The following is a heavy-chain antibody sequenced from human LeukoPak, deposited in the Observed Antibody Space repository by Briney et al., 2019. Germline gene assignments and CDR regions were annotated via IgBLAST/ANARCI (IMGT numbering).Heavy chain of an antibody. Sequence: SETLSLTCTVSGGSISSSSYYWGWIRQPPGKGLEWIGSMYSSGSTYYNPSLKSRVTISVDTSKNQFSLKLSSVTAADTAVYYCARPLGYCSSTSCYGGHWFDPWGQGTLVTVSS. V-gene: IGHV4-39*07. CDR2: MYSSGST. CDR3: ARPLGYCSSTSCYGGHWFDP. J-gene: IGHJ5*02. D-gene: IGHD2-2*01. CDR1: GGSISSSSYY.